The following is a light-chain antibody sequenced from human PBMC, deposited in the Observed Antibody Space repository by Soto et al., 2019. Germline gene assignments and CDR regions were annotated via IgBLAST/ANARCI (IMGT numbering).Light chain of an antibody. CDR3: QQRVNWPLFS. J-gene: IGKJ3*01. CDR1: QSVTNN. CDR2: YAS. Sequence: ETVLTQSPATLSLSPGERATLSCRASQSVTNNLVWYQQKPGQAPRLLIYYASNRATGVPARFSGSGFGTDFTLTISSLEPEDFAVYYCQQRVNWPLFSFGPGTKLDIK. V-gene: IGKV3-11*01.